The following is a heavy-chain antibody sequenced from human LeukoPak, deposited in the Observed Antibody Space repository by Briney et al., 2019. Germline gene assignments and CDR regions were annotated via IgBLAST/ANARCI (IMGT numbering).Heavy chain of an antibody. CDR2: IYSSGTT. CDR3: ARWFCISNTCYHMDV. J-gene: IGHJ6*03. V-gene: IGHV4-59*01. D-gene: IGHD2-2*01. Sequence: SETLSLTCTVSGGSISTYYWSWIRQPPGEGLEWIGYIYSSGTTIYNPSLKSRVTVSEDTSKNQLSLRLSSVTAADTAVYYCARWFCISNTCYHMDVWGKGTTVTVSS. CDR1: GGSISTYY.